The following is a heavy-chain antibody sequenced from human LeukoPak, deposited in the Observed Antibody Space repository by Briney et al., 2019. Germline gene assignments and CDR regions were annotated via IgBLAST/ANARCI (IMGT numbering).Heavy chain of an antibody. J-gene: IGHJ4*02. CDR2: IYYSGSN. CDR1: GGSISSYY. V-gene: IGHV4-59*08. D-gene: IGHD4-17*01. CDR3: ARSGNDYGDYVNDY. Sequence: SETLSLTCTVSGGSISSYYWSWIRQPPGKGLEWIGYIYYSGSNNYNPSLKSRVTISVDTSKNQFSLKLSSVTAADTAVYYCARSGNDYGDYVNDYWGQGTLVTVSS.